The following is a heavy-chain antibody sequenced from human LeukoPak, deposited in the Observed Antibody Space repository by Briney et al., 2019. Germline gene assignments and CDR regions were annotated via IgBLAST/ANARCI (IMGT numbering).Heavy chain of an antibody. D-gene: IGHD3-22*01. J-gene: IGHJ4*02. CDR2: IYTSGST. Sequence: SETLSLTCTVSGGSISSYYWSWIRQPAGKGLEWIGRIYTSGSTNYNPSLKSRVTMSVDTSKNQFSLKLSSVTAADTAVYYCARGVSNYYDSSGYYFDYWGQGTLVTVSS. CDR1: GGSISSYY. V-gene: IGHV4-4*07. CDR3: ARGVSNYYDSSGYYFDY.